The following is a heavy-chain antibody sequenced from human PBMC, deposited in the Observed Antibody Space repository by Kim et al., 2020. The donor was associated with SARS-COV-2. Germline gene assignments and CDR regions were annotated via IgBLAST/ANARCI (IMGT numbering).Heavy chain of an antibody. V-gene: IGHV3-11*06. CDR1: GFTFSDYY. J-gene: IGHJ4*02. Sequence: GGSLRLSCAASGFTFSDYYMSWIRQAPGKGLEWVSYISSSSSYTNYADSVKGRFTISRDNAKNSLYLQMNSLRAEDTAVYYCARPHSEWELPRIDYWGQGTLVTVSS. CDR3: ARPHSEWELPRIDY. CDR2: ISSSSSYT. D-gene: IGHD1-26*01.